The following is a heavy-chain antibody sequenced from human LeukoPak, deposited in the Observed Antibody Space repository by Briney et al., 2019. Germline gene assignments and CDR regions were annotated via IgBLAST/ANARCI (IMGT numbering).Heavy chain of an antibody. CDR2: ISGSGGST. Sequence: GGSLRLSCAASGFTSSSYVMSWVRQAPGKGLEWVSAISGSGGSTYYADSVKGRFTISRDNSKNTLYLQMNSLRAEDTAVYYCVRGPYYYYGMDVWGQGTTVTVSS. D-gene: IGHD5-24*01. J-gene: IGHJ6*02. CDR3: VRGPYYYYGMDV. CDR1: GFTSSSYV. V-gene: IGHV3-23*01.